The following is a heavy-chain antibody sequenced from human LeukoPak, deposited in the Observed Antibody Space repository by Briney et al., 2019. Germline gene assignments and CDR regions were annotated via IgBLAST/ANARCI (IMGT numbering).Heavy chain of an antibody. V-gene: IGHV1-69*06. CDR1: GGSFSSYS. Sequence: SVKVSCNVSGGSFSSYSISWVRQAPGQGLEWMGWIIPVFGTADYAQKIQGRVTITADKSTSTAYMELTSLRSEDTAVYYCARNIAARPYPLDYWGQGTLVTVSS. CDR3: ARNIAARPYPLDY. D-gene: IGHD6-6*01. J-gene: IGHJ4*02. CDR2: IIPVFGTA.